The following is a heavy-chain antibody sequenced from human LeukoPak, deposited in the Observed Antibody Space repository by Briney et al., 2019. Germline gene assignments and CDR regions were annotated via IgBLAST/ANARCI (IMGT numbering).Heavy chain of an antibody. CDR1: GFTFSHHG. V-gene: IGHV3-33*06. CDR2: IWHDGSVE. J-gene: IGHJ6*03. D-gene: IGHD3-16*01. Sequence: GGSLRLSCAASGFTFSHHGVQWVRQAPGKGLEWVAMIWHDGSVEEYAASVKGRFTISRDNSRDTLFLQMNRLRDDDTAVYYCAKEGDQFRGYLDAWGKGTTVTVSS. CDR3: AKEGDQFRGYLDA.